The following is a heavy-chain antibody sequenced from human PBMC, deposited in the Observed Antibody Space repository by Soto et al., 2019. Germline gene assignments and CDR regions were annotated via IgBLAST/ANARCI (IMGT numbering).Heavy chain of an antibody. CDR1: GYTFTGYY. Sequence: ASVKVSCKASGYTFTGYYMHWVRQAPGQGLEWMGWINPNSGGTNYAQKFQGRVTMTRDTSISTAYMELNRLRSDDTAVYYCARVFHRLGGMDVWGQGTTVTVSS. J-gene: IGHJ6*02. CDR2: INPNSGGT. V-gene: IGHV1-2*02. D-gene: IGHD3-3*01. CDR3: ARVFHRLGGMDV.